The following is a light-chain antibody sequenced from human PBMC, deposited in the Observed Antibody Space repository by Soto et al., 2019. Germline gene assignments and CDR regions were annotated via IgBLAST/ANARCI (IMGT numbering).Light chain of an antibody. V-gene: IGKV1-39*01. CDR3: QQSYSSPFT. Sequence: DLQMTQAPSSPSASVGDRVTITCRASQPIDTSLNWYQQKPGNAPRLLIYAASSLQSGVPLRFSGSGSGTDFTLTISSLQPEDFATYYCQQSYSSPFTFGPGTTVYIK. J-gene: IGKJ3*01. CDR1: QPIDTS. CDR2: AAS.